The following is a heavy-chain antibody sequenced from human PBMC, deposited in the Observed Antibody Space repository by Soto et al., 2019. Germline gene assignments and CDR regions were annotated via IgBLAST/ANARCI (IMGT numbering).Heavy chain of an antibody. CDR1: GGTFSSYA. V-gene: IGHV1-69*13. Sequence: GASVKVSCKASGGTFSSYAISWVRQAPGQGLEWMGGIIPIFGTANYAQKFQGRVTITADESTSTAYMELSSLRSEDTAVYYCARVFGPIAARRGYYYYYGMDVWGQGTTVTVSS. CDR2: IIPIFGTA. CDR3: ARVFGPIAARRGYYYYYGMDV. J-gene: IGHJ6*02. D-gene: IGHD6-6*01.